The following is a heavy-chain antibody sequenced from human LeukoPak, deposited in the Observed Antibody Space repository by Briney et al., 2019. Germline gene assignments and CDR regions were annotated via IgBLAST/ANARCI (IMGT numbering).Heavy chain of an antibody. J-gene: IGHJ3*02. Sequence: PGESLKISCKGSGYSFTSYWIGWVRQMPGKGLEWMGIIYPGDSDTRYSPSFQGQVTISADKSISTAYLQWSSLKASDTAMYYCARYPGAGSSWYSDAFDIWGQGTMVTVSS. CDR1: GYSFTSYW. V-gene: IGHV5-51*01. CDR2: IYPGDSDT. CDR3: ARYPGAGSSWYSDAFDI. D-gene: IGHD6-13*01.